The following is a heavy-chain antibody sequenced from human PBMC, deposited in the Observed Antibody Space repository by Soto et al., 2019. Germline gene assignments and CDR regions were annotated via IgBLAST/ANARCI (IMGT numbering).Heavy chain of an antibody. Sequence: ASVKVSCKVSGGTISTHAISWVRQAPGQGLEWMGGTIPIFGSPNYAQNFQGRVTITADKSTNTAYLELTSLTSEDTAMYYCARESHDXAVVPATVLGPFTWFDPWGQGTLVTVSS. D-gene: IGHD2-2*01. CDR1: GGTISTHA. V-gene: IGHV1-69*06. J-gene: IGHJ5*02. CDR3: ARESHDXAVVPATVLGPFTWFDP. CDR2: TIPIFGSP.